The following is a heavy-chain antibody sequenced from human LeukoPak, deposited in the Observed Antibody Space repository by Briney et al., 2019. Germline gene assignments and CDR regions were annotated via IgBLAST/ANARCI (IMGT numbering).Heavy chain of an antibody. Sequence: GASVKVSCKPSGYTFTVNYLHWVRHAPGQGLEWVGWMNPNSGVTGYAQNFQGRVTMTRDTSISTAYMELSSLTSDDTAVYYCTRGAGTSWFDYWGQGSLVTVSS. CDR1: GYTFTVNY. CDR2: MNPNSGVT. J-gene: IGHJ4*02. V-gene: IGHV1-2*02. D-gene: IGHD2-2*01. CDR3: TRGAGTSWFDY.